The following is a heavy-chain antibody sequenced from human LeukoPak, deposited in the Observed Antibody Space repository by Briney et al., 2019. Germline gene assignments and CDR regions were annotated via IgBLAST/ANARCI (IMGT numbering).Heavy chain of an antibody. CDR2: IIPIFGTA. CDR3: ARGPPAGSYCSSTSCYTGAFDI. CDR1: GGTFSSYA. Sequence: SVKVSCKASGGTFSSYAISWVRQVPGQGLEWMGGIIPIFGTANYAQKFQGRVTITTDESTSTAYMELSSLRSEDTAVYYCARGPPAGSYCSSTSCYTGAFDIWGQGTMVTVSS. D-gene: IGHD2-2*02. V-gene: IGHV1-69*05. J-gene: IGHJ3*02.